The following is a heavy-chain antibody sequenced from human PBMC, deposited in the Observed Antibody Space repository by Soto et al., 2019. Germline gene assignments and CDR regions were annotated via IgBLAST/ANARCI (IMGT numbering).Heavy chain of an antibody. CDR2: LNAGNGNT. D-gene: IGHD3-10*01. CDR3: ARGAGVLLWFGELLSDAFDI. V-gene: IGHV1-3*01. J-gene: IGHJ3*02. Sequence: QVQLVQSGAEVKKPGASVKVSCKASGYTFTSYAMHWVRQAPGQRLEWMGWLNAGNGNTKYSQKLQGRVTSTRDTSASTDYMELSSLRSEDTAVYYCARGAGVLLWFGELLSDAFDIWGQGTMVTVSS. CDR1: GYTFTSYA.